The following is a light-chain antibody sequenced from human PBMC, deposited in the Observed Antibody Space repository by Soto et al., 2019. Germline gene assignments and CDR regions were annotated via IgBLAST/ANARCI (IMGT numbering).Light chain of an antibody. CDR1: QRVSSN. Sequence: EKVMTPSTAPLSVSPLEHDNLCWSPSQRVSSNVAWYQQKPGQAPRLLIYGASTRATGIPARFSGSGSETEFTLTITRLEPEDFAVYYCQQYNNWPPITFGQGTRLEIK. J-gene: IGKJ5*01. CDR2: GAS. CDR3: QQYNNWPPIT. V-gene: IGKV3-15*01.